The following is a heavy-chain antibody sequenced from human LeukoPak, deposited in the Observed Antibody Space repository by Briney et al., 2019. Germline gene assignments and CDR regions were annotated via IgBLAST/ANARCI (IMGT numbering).Heavy chain of an antibody. CDR3: AGIDGYKGY. D-gene: IGHD5-24*01. V-gene: IGHV4-4*07. Sequence: SETLSLTCTVSGSSISGYYWNWIRQPAGKGLEWIGRLHPSGATNYNPSLKSRITMSLDTSKNQFSLKLSSVTTADTAVYYCAGIDGYKGYWGQGTLVTVSS. CDR1: GSSISGYY. CDR2: LHPSGAT. J-gene: IGHJ4*02.